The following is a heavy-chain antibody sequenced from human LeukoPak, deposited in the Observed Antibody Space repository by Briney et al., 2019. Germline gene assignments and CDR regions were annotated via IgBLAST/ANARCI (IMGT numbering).Heavy chain of an antibody. Sequence: SGTLSLTCTVSGGSISSYYWSWIRQPPGKGLEWIGYIYYSGSTNYNPSLKSRVTISVDTSKNQFSLKLSSVTAADTAVYYCARGTYYGPYYYYGMDVWGQGTTVTVSS. J-gene: IGHJ6*02. D-gene: IGHD3-10*01. CDR3: ARGTYYGPYYYYGMDV. CDR1: GGSISSYY. V-gene: IGHV4-59*01. CDR2: IYYSGST.